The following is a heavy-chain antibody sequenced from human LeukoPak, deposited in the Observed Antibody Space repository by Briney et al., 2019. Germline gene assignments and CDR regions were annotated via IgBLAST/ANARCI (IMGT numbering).Heavy chain of an antibody. J-gene: IGHJ4*02. CDR2: IYPGDSDT. CDR1: GYSFTSYW. D-gene: IGHD3-22*01. Sequence: SGESLKISCTGSGYSFTSYWIGWVRQMPGKGLEWMGIIYPGDSDTRYSPSFQGQVTISADKSISTAYLRWSSLKASDTAMYYCARRGYYDSSGYYAYWGQGTLVTVSS. V-gene: IGHV5-51*01. CDR3: ARRGYYDSSGYYAY.